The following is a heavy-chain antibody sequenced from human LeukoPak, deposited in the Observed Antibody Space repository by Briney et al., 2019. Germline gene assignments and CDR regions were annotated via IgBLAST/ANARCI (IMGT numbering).Heavy chain of an antibody. Sequence: SETLSLTCTVSGDSLSSYFWSWIRPPAGGGREWIGRIYSSGTAYYNPSLKSRAPMSLDTSKNQFSLKLSSIAAAATAVYYCAREPGANGFDAWGQGTLVTVSA. V-gene: IGHV4-4*07. D-gene: IGHD4/OR15-4a*01. CDR3: AREPGANGFDA. J-gene: IGHJ5*02. CDR1: GDSLSSYF. CDR2: IYSSGTA.